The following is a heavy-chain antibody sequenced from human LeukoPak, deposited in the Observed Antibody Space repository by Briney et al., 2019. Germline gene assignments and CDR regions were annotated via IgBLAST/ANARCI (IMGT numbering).Heavy chain of an antibody. Sequence: SETLSLTCAVYGGSFSGYYWSWIRQPPGKGLEWVGEINHSGSTNYNPSLKSRVTISVDTSKNQFSLKLSSVTAADTAVYYCARGFRYSSSWYSYSEYFQHWGQGTLVTVSS. V-gene: IGHV4-34*01. D-gene: IGHD6-13*01. J-gene: IGHJ1*01. CDR1: GGSFSGYY. CDR3: ARGFRYSSSWYSYSEYFQH. CDR2: INHSGST.